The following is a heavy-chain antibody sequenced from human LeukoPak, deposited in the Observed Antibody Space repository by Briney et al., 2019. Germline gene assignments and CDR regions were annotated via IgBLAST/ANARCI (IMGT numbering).Heavy chain of an antibody. D-gene: IGHD3-10*01. CDR2: IIPIFGTA. CDR1: GGTFISYA. J-gene: IGHJ4*02. CDR3: ASAISGSYYGTFDY. Sequence: ASVKVSCKASGGTFISYAISWVRQAPGQGLEWMGGIIPIFGTANYAQKFQGRVTITADESTSTAYMELSSLRSEDTAVYYCASAISGSYYGTFDYWGQGTLVTVSS. V-gene: IGHV1-69*01.